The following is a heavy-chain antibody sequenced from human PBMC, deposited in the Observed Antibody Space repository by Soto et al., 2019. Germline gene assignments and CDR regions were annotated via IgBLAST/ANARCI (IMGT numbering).Heavy chain of an antibody. CDR3: ARDLRWDSGRYYFGS. CDR1: GFTFSSYG. V-gene: IGHV3-33*01. D-gene: IGHD1-26*01. CDR2: IWYDGNNK. J-gene: IGHJ4*02. Sequence: QVQLVESGGGVVQPGRSLRLSCAASGFTFSSYGMHWVRQAPGKGLEWVALIWYDGNNKYYADSVKGRFTISRDNSKNTLYLQMNSLRAEDTAVYYCARDLRWDSGRYYFGSWGQGTLVTVSS.